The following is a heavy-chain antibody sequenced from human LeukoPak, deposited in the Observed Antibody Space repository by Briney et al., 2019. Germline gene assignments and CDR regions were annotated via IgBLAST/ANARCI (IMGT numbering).Heavy chain of an antibody. J-gene: IGHJ4*02. Sequence: GGSLRLSCAASGFTFSNYGMSWVRQAPGKGLEWVSAISGSGGSTYYADSVKGRLTISRDNSKNTLYLQMGSLRAEDMAVYYCARNRYELGLDYWGQGTLVTVSS. CDR3: ARNRYELGLDY. CDR1: GFTFSNYG. V-gene: IGHV3-23*01. CDR2: ISGSGGST. D-gene: IGHD1-26*01.